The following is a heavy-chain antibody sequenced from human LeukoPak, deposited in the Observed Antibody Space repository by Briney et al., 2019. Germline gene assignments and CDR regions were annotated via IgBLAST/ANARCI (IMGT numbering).Heavy chain of an antibody. Sequence: SETLSLTCTVSGGSISSGGYYWSWICQHPGKGLEWIGYIYYSGSTYYNPSLKSRVTISVDTSKNQFSLKLGSVTAADTAVYYCARDGYCSGGSCVAGYFDYWGQGTLVTVSS. CDR3: ARDGYCSGGSCVAGYFDY. CDR1: GGSISSGGYY. CDR2: IYYSGST. J-gene: IGHJ4*02. V-gene: IGHV4-31*03. D-gene: IGHD2-15*01.